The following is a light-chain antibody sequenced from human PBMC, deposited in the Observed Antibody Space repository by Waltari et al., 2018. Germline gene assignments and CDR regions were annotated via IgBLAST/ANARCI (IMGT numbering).Light chain of an antibody. Sequence: DIQMTQSPSSLSASVGDRVTITCRASQSISSYLNWYQQKPGKAPKLLIYAASSLQSGVPSRFRGSGSGTDFTLTISSLQPEDFATYYCQQSYSTSTFGGGTKVEIK. CDR2: AAS. V-gene: IGKV1-39*01. J-gene: IGKJ4*01. CDR1: QSISSY. CDR3: QQSYSTST.